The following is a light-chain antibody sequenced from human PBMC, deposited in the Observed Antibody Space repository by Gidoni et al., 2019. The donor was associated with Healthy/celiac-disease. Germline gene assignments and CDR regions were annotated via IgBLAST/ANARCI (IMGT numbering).Light chain of an antibody. V-gene: IGKV3-15*01. Sequence: EIVMTQSPATLSVSPGERATLSCRASQSGSSNLAWYQQKPGQAPRLLIYGASTRATGIPARFSGSVSGAEFTLTISSLQSEDFAVYYCQQYNNWPPWTFGQGTKVEIK. CDR2: GAS. CDR3: QQYNNWPPWT. J-gene: IGKJ1*01. CDR1: QSGSSN.